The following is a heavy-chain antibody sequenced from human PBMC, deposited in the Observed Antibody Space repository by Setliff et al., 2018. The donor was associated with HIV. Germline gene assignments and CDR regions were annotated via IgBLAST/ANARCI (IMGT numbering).Heavy chain of an antibody. D-gene: IGHD6-19*01. CDR2: ISPNFGHT. V-gene: IGHV1-18*01. Sequence: ASVKVSCKASGYTFTTYGIAWVRQAPGHGLEWMGWISPNFGHTKYAQKFLYRVTMTVDTATSSVYMELRSLRSDDTAVSFCARLGSGWSDSYYYAMDIWVQGTTVTVSS. J-gene: IGHJ6*02. CDR3: ARLGSGWSDSYYYAMDI. CDR1: GYTFTTYG.